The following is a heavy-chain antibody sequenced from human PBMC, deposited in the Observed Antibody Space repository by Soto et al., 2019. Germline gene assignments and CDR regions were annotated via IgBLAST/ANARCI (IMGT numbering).Heavy chain of an antibody. D-gene: IGHD2-15*01. CDR2: IIPIFGTA. CDR1: GGTFSSYA. V-gene: IGHV1-69*01. J-gene: IGHJ3*02. CDR3: ARGGDCSGGSCYFSDAFDI. Sequence: QVQLVQSGAEVKKPGSSVKVSCKASGGTFSSYAISWVRQAPGQGLEWMGGIIPIFGTANYAQKFQGRVTITADESTSTAYMELSSLRSEDTAVYYCARGGDCSGGSCYFSDAFDIWGQGTMVTVSS.